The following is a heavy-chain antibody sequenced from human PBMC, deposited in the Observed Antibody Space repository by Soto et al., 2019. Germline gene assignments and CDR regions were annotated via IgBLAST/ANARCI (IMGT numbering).Heavy chain of an antibody. CDR2: ISGSGGST. V-gene: IGHV3-23*01. CDR1: GFTFSSYA. D-gene: IGHD2-15*01. CDR3: AKARDIVVVVAAHDAFDI. J-gene: IGHJ3*02. Sequence: GGSLRLSCAASGFTFSSYAMSWVRQASGKGLEWVSAISGSGGSTYYADSVKGRFTISRDNSKNTLYLQMNSLRAEDTAVYYCAKARDIVVVVAAHDAFDIWGQGTMVTVSS.